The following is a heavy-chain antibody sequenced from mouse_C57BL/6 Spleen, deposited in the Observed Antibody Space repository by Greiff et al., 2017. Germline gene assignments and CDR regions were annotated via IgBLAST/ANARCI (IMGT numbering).Heavy chain of an antibody. D-gene: IGHD2-3*01. V-gene: IGHV1-80*01. CDR1: GYAFSSYW. CDR3: ARGDYDGYYGYAMDY. CDR2: IYPGDGDT. J-gene: IGHJ4*01. Sequence: QVQLQQSGAELVKPGASVKISCKASGYAFSSYWMNWVKQRPGKGLEWIGQIYPGDGDTNYNGKFKGKATLTADKSSSTAYMQLSSLTSEDSAVYFWARGDYDGYYGYAMDYWGQGTSVTVSS.